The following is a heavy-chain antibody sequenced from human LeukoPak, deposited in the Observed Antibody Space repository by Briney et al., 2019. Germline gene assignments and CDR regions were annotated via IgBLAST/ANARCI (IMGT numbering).Heavy chain of an antibody. V-gene: IGHV4-59*01. CDR3: ARALYSSSWYLDY. Sequence: SETLSLTCTVSGGSISSYYWSWIRQPPGKGLEWIGYIYCSGSINYNPSLKSRVTISVDTSKNQFSLKLSSVTAADTAVYYCARALYSSSWYLDYWGQGTLVTVSS. CDR2: IYCSGSI. J-gene: IGHJ4*02. D-gene: IGHD6-13*01. CDR1: GGSISSYY.